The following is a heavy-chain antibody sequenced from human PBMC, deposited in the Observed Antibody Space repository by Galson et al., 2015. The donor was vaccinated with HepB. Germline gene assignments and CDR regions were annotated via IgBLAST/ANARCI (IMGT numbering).Heavy chain of an antibody. CDR2: ISAYSANT. V-gene: IGHV1-18*04. J-gene: IGHJ6*02. CDR1: GYAFSNYG. Sequence: SVKVSCKASGYAFSNYGISWVRQAPGQGLEWMGWISAYSANTNYAQKFQGRVTMTTDTSTSTAYMELRSLRSDDTAVYYCARDGNCGGDCYTDHPSYYYYGMDVWGQGTTVTVSS. CDR3: ARDGNCGGDCYTDHPSYYYYGMDV. D-gene: IGHD2-21*02.